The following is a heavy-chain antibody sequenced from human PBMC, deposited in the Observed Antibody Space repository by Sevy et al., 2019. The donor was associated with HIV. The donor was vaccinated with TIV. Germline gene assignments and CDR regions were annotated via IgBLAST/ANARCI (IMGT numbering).Heavy chain of an antibody. CDR1: GFTLSSYW. D-gene: IGHD6-13*01. CDR2: INSDGSRT. CDR3: ARVGIASAGDYYYYMDV. Sequence: GGSLRLSCAASGFTLSSYWMHWVRQAPGKGLVWVSRINSDGSRTSYANSVKGRFTISRDNAKNTLYLQMNSLRAEDTAVYYCARVGIASAGDYYYYMDVWGKGTTVTVSS. J-gene: IGHJ6*03. V-gene: IGHV3-74*01.